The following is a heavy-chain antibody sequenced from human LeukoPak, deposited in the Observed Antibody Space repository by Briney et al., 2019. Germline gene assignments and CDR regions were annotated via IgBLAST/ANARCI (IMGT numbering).Heavy chain of an antibody. J-gene: IGHJ4*02. CDR2: IYYSGSS. V-gene: IGHV4-31*03. CDR1: GGSINNSGYY. CDR3: ARNRDGYNSFDY. D-gene: IGHD5-24*01. Sequence: SQTLSLTCTVSGGSINNSGYYCSWIRQHPGKGLEWIGYIYYSGSSYYNPSLRSRVTISVDTSKNHFSLKLSSVTAADTAVYYCARNRDGYNSFDYWGQGTLVTVSS.